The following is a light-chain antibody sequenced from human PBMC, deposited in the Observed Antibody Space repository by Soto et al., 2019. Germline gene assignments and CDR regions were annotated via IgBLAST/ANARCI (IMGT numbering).Light chain of an antibody. CDR3: QQYVIWPPTFT. CDR2: SAS. CDR1: QSVSSN. V-gene: IGKV3-15*01. J-gene: IGKJ2*01. Sequence: IVMTQSPATLSVSPGERVTLSCRASQSVSSNLAWYQQKPGQAPRLLIYSASTRATGIPARFSGSGSGTEFTLAITSLQSEDFAVYFCQQYVIWPPTFTFGQGTKLDIK.